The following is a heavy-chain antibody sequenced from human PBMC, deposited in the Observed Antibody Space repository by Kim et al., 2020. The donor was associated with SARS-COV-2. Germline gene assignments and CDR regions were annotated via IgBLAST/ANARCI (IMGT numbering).Heavy chain of an antibody. V-gene: IGHV3-23*01. Sequence: GGSLRLSCAASGFTFSTYGMSWVRQAPGKGLEWVSGISGGGGETFYAASVKGRFTISRDNSKNTLFLQMSSLRADDTAVYYCATRGGASGWAYYYAMDV. J-gene: IGHJ6*01. CDR1: GFTFSTYG. D-gene: IGHD6-19*01. CDR2: ISGGGGET. CDR3: ATRGGASGWAYYYAMDV.